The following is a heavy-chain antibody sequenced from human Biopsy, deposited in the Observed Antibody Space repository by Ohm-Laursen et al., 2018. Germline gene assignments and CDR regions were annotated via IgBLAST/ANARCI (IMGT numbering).Heavy chain of an antibody. CDR2: IIPILHVP. Sequence: GASVKVSCKASGGTLITYAISWVRQAPGQGLEWMGRIIPILHVPTYAQSFQGRVTMTEDTSTDTAYMELSNLRSEDTAVYYCAGDINNWNVNYWGQGTLVIVSS. CDR1: GGTLITYA. J-gene: IGHJ4*02. D-gene: IGHD1-20*01. V-gene: IGHV1-69*04. CDR3: AGDINNWNVNY.